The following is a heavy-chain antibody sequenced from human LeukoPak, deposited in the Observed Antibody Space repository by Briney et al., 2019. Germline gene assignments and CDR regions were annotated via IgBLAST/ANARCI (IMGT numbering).Heavy chain of an antibody. D-gene: IGHD3/OR15-3a*01. V-gene: IGHV4-39*01. CDR3: ARQTGSGLFILP. CDR2: IYYSGNT. J-gene: IGHJ4*02. CDR1: GVSISSSNSY. Sequence: SETLSLSCTVSGVSISSSNSYWGWIRQPPGKGLEWIGSIYYSGNTYYNASLKSQVSISIDTSKNQFSLRLTSVTAADTAVYYRARQTGSGLFILPGGQGTLVTVSS.